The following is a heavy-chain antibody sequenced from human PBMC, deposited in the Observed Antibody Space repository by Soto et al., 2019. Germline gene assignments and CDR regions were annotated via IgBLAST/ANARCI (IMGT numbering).Heavy chain of an antibody. CDR2: LSHTGNT. V-gene: IGHV4-34*01. CDR1: GGSFSEYY. J-gene: IGHJ4*02. Sequence: QVQLQQWGAGLLRPSETLSLTCAVYGGSFSEYYWNWIRQPPGMGLEWIGELSHTGNTKYNPSLKSRLTISLDTSKRQFSLQLRSVTAADTAMYYCVLFVEADALSDSWAQGTLVSVSS. D-gene: IGHD2-15*01. CDR3: VLFVEADALSDS.